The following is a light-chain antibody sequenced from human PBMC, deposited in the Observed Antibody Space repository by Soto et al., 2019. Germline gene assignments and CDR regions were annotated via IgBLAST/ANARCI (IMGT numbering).Light chain of an antibody. CDR2: EGS. CDR1: SSDVGGYNY. CDR3: CSYAAGSTYV. V-gene: IGLV2-23*01. Sequence: SALTQPASVSGSPGQSITISCTGTSSDVGGYNYVSWYQQHPGKAPKLMIYEGSKRPSGVSNRFSGSKSDNTASLTISGLQAEDETDYYCCSYAAGSTYVFGTGTKVTVL. J-gene: IGLJ1*01.